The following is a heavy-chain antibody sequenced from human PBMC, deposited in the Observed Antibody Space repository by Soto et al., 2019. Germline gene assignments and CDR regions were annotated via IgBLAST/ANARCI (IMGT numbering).Heavy chain of an antibody. J-gene: IGHJ4*02. CDR2: INPIGGSA. D-gene: IGHD6-19*01. CDR1: GYSFTAYY. Sequence: QVQLVQSGAEVKKPGASVEVSCKASGYSFTAYYVHWVRQAPGQGLEWMGIINPIGGSATYAQKFQGRITVTRDTSTSTVYMEMTSLTSNDTAVYVWARRLHNPGRCYSRGIRFDYWGQGTLVTVSS. CDR3: ARRLHNPGRCYSRGIRFDY. V-gene: IGHV1-46*01.